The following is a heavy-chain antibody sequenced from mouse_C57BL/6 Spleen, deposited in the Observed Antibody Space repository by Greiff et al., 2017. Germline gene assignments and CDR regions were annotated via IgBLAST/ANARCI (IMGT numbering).Heavy chain of an antibody. Sequence: VKLVESGPELVKPGASVKISCKASGYAFSSSWMNWVKQRPGKGLEWIGRIYPGDGDTNYNGKFKGKATLTADNSSSTAYMQLSSLTSEDSAVYFCAGDYDYYAMDYWGQGTSVTVSS. D-gene: IGHD2-4*01. CDR3: AGDYDYYAMDY. J-gene: IGHJ4*01. CDR2: IYPGDGDT. V-gene: IGHV1-82*01. CDR1: GYAFSSSW.